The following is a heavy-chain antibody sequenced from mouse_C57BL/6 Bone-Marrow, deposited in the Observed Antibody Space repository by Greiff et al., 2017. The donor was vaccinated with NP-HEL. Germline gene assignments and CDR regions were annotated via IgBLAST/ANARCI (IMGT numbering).Heavy chain of an antibody. J-gene: IGHJ3*01. D-gene: IGHD4-1*01. CDR1: GFNIKNTY. CDR2: IDPANGNT. CDR3: ATQGPNWEAWFAY. Sequence: EVKLVESVAELVRPGASVKLSCTASGFNIKNTYMHWVKQRPEQGLEWIGRIDPANGNTKYAPKFPGKATITADTSSNTAYLQLSSLTSEDTAIYYCATQGPNWEAWFAYWGQGTLVTVSA. V-gene: IGHV14-3*01.